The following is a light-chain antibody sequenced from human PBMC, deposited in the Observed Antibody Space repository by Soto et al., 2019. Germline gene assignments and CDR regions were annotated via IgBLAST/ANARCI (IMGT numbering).Light chain of an antibody. J-gene: IGKJ4*01. Sequence: EIVLTQPPVTLSLSPGERATLSCRASQSVSSNLAWYQQKPGQAPRLLIYGASTRATGIPARFSGSGSGTEFTLTISSLQSEDFAVYYCQQYNNWPPVTFGGGTKVDIK. V-gene: IGKV3-15*01. CDR2: GAS. CDR1: QSVSSN. CDR3: QQYNNWPPVT.